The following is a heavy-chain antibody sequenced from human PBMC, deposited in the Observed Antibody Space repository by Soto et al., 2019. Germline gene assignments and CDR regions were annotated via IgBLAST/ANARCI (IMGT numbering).Heavy chain of an antibody. V-gene: IGHV1-18*04. Sequence: ASVKVSCKASGYTFTGYYMHWVRQAPGQGIEWMGWISAYNGNTNYAQKLQGRVTMTTDTSTSTAYMELRSLISDDTAVYYCARDASPYYYDSSGPLFDPWGQGTLVTVSS. CDR2: ISAYNGNT. D-gene: IGHD3-22*01. CDR3: ARDASPYYYDSSGPLFDP. J-gene: IGHJ5*02. CDR1: GYTFTGYY.